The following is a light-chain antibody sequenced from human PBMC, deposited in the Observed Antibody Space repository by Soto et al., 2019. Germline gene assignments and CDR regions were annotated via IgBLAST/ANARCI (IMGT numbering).Light chain of an antibody. CDR1: TGAVTSGHY. CDR2: DTS. CDR3: LLSDRGAYYV. Sequence: QALVTQEPSLTVSPGGTVTLTCGSSTGAVTSGHYPYWFQQKPGQAPRTLIYDTSNKHSWTPARFSGSLLGGKAALTLSGAQPEDEAEYYCLLSDRGAYYVVGNGTKVTVL. J-gene: IGLJ1*01. V-gene: IGLV7-46*01.